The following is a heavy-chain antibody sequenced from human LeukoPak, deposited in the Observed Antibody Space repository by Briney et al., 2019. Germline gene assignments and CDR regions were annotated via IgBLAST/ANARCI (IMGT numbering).Heavy chain of an antibody. CDR2: IYYSGST. CDR3: ARVQWLVPLYYFDY. V-gene: IGHV4-31*03. D-gene: IGHD6-19*01. J-gene: IGHJ4*02. CDR1: GGSISSGGYY. Sequence: PSETLSLTCTVSGGSISSGGYYWSWIRQHPGKGLEWIGYIYYSGSTYYNPSLKSRVTISVDTSKNQFSLKLSPVTAADTAVYYCARVQWLVPLYYFDYWGQGTLVTVSS.